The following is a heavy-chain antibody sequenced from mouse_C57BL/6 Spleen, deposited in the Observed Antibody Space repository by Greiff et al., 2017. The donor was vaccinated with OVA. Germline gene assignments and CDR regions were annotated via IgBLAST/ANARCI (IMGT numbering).Heavy chain of an antibody. D-gene: IGHD1-1*01. CDR3: ARDNLFSSYWYFDV. V-gene: IGHV1-72*01. CDR1: GYTFTSYW. Sequence: QVQLQQPGAELVKPGASVKLSCKASGYTFTSYWMHWVKQRPGRGLEWIGRIDPNSGGTTYNEKFKSKATLTVDKPSSTAYMQLSSLTSEDSAVYYCARDNLFSSYWYFDVWGTGTTVTVSS. J-gene: IGHJ1*03. CDR2: IDPNSGGT.